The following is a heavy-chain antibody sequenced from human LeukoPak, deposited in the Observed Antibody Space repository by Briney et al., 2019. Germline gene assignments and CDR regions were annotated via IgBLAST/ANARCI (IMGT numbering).Heavy chain of an antibody. CDR2: ISYDGSNK. CDR3: ARDPKRFGELPFDY. Sequence: PGGSLRLSCAASGLTFSSYAMHWVRQAPGKGLEWVAVISYDGSNKYYADSVKGRFTISRDNSKNTLYLQMNSLRAEDTAVYYCARDPKRFGELPFDYWGQGTLVTVSS. J-gene: IGHJ4*02. D-gene: IGHD3-10*01. V-gene: IGHV3-30*04. CDR1: GLTFSSYA.